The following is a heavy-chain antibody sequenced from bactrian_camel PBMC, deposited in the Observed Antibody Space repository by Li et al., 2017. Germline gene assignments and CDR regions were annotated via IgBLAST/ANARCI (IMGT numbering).Heavy chain of an antibody. CDR3: WAAAVGQCIGGVCCPFELAPLSGS. D-gene: IGHD3*01. V-gene: IGHV3S1*01. J-gene: IGHJ4*01. CDR1: GYTTNGSYC. Sequence: HVQLVESGGGSVQAGGSLRLSCQASGYTTNGSYCMAWFRQIPGKEREGVARIATGSGNTFYADSVKGRFTISRDSAKNMLWLDIDSVEPEDTAMYYCWAAAVGQCIGGVCCPFELAPLSGSWGQGTQVTVS. CDR2: IATGSGNT.